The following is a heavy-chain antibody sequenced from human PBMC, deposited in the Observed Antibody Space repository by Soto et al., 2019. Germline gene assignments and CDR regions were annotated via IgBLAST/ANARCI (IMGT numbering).Heavy chain of an antibody. V-gene: IGHV4-31*03. CDR3: ARARLQLHDAFDI. CDR1: GGSISSGGYY. CDR2: IYYSGST. Sequence: QVQLQESGPGLVKPSQTLSLTCTVSGGSISSGGYYWSWIRQHPGKGLEWIGYIYYSGSTYYNPSLKSRVTISVDTSKNQFSRKLSSVTAADTAVYYCARARLQLHDAFDIWGQGTMVTVSS. J-gene: IGHJ3*02. D-gene: IGHD6-6*01.